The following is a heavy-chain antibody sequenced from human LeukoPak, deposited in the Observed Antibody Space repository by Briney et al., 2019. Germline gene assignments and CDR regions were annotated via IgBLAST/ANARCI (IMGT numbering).Heavy chain of an antibody. CDR1: GGSFSGYY. CDR3: AREGYCSGTSCYNFNY. V-gene: IGHV4-34*01. D-gene: IGHD2-2*02. Sequence: SETLSLTCAVYGGSFSGYYWSWIRQPPGKGLEWIGEINHSGSTNYNPSLKSRVTISLDTSKNQFSLNLSSVTAADTAVYYCAREGYCSGTSCYNFNYWGQGTLVTVSS. CDR2: INHSGST. J-gene: IGHJ4*02.